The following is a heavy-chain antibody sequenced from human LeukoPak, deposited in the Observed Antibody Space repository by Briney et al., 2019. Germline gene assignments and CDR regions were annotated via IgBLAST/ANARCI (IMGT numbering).Heavy chain of an antibody. CDR1: GFTFSSYA. J-gene: IGHJ4*02. V-gene: IGHV3-30*04. CDR2: ISYDGSNK. Sequence: GRSLRLSCAASGFTFSSYAMHWVRQAPGKGLEWVAVISYDGSNKYYADSVKGRFTISRDNSKNTLYLQMNSLRAEDTAVYYCARDQGGVGYWGQGTLVAVSS. CDR3: ARDQGGVGY. D-gene: IGHD3-16*01.